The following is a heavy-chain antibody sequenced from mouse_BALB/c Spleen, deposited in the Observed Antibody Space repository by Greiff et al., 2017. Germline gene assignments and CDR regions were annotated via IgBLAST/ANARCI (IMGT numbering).Heavy chain of an antibody. CDR2: ISTYSGNT. Sequence: VQGVESGPELGRPGVSVKISCKGSGYTFTDYAMHWVKQSHAKSLEWIGVISTYSGNTNYNQKFKGKATMTVDKSSSTAYMELARLTSEDSAIYYCAREGVTTASRQVFDYWGQGTTLTVSS. CDR3: AREGVTTASRQVFDY. D-gene: IGHD1-2*01. V-gene: IGHV1-67*01. J-gene: IGHJ2*01. CDR1: GYTFTDYA.